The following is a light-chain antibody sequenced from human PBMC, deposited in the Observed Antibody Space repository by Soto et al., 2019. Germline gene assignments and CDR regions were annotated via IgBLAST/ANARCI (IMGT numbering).Light chain of an antibody. CDR3: QQYGSSPPYP. V-gene: IGKV3-20*01. Sequence: EIVLTQSPCTLSLSPGERATLSCRASQSVTSNYLAWYQQKPGQAPRLLIFGASNRATGLPDRFSGSGSGTDFTLTITRLEPEDFAVYYCQQYGSSPPYPFGRGTRLEIK. CDR2: GAS. CDR1: QSVTSNY. J-gene: IGKJ5*01.